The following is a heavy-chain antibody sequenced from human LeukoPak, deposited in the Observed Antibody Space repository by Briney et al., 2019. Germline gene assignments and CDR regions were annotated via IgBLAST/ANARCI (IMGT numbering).Heavy chain of an antibody. V-gene: IGHV4-4*02. Sequence: SETLSLTCGVSGGSISSTNWWTWVRQPPGEGLEWIGEVHLSGRTNYNPSLKSRVTISVDTSKSQFSLKLSSVTAADTAVYYCARVAQDIVVVPAAIIGYYFDYWGQGTLVTVSS. CDR2: VHLSGRT. D-gene: IGHD2-2*01. CDR1: GGSISSTNW. J-gene: IGHJ4*02. CDR3: ARVAQDIVVVPAAIIGYYFDY.